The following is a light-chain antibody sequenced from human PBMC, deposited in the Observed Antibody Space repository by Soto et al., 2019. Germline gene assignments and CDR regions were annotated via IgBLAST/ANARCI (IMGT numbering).Light chain of an antibody. CDR1: QSVSSSY. V-gene: IGKV3-20*01. Sequence: EIVLTQSPGTLSLSPGERATLSCRASQSVSSSYLAWYQQKPGLAPRLLIYGASSRATGIPDRFSGSGSGTDFTLTISRLEPEDFAVYYCQQYASSPVYTFGQGTKLEIK. CDR2: GAS. CDR3: QQYASSPVYT. J-gene: IGKJ2*01.